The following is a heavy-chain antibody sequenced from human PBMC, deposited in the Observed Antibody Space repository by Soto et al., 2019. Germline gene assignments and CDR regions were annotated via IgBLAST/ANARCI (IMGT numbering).Heavy chain of an antibody. V-gene: IGHV3-30*04. CDR2: ISFDGRKT. CDR1: GFTLSAYA. CDR3: ATVGSYTGNIYYFDY. Sequence: QVQLLESGGGVVQPGRSLRLSCAASGFTLSAYAMHWVRQAPGKGLQWLAVISFDGRKTYYEDSMKGRFTISRDNSQDTLYLQRNSRRAEDTGVYDCATVGSYTGNIYYFDYWGKGTLVTVSS. J-gene: IGHJ4*02. D-gene: IGHD3-10*01.